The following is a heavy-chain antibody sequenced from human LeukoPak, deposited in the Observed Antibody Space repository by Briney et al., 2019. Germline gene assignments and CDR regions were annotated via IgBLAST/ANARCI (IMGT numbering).Heavy chain of an antibody. CDR1: GGTFSSYA. Sequence: GASVKVSCKASGGTFSSYAISWVRQAPGQGLEWMGGIFPIFGTANYAQKFQGRVTITADESTSTAYMEMSSLRSEDTAVYYCARDPGRIAVANNWFDPWGQGTLVTVSS. J-gene: IGHJ5*02. V-gene: IGHV1-69*13. CDR3: ARDPGRIAVANNWFDP. CDR2: IFPIFGTA. D-gene: IGHD6-19*01.